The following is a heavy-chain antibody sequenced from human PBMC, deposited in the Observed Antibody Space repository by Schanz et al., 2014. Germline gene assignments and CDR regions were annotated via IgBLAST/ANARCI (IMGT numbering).Heavy chain of an antibody. J-gene: IGHJ4*02. CDR1: GFTFSAYW. CDR2: INQAASVQ. CDR3: VKIGYTHWSLDD. Sequence: EVQLVEYGGGLVQPGESLRLSCAASGFTFSAYWMAWVRQAPGKGLEWVAAINQAASVQYYVDSVKGRFTISRDDAKTSLFFPLSLXXXXXXXVFYCVKIGYTHWSLDDWGQGILVTVSS. D-gene: IGHD6-13*01. V-gene: IGHV3-7*01.